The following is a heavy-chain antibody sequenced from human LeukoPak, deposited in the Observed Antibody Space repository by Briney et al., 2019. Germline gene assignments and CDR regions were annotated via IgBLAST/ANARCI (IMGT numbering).Heavy chain of an antibody. CDR3: ARDQKTGSGSYYNGLDY. D-gene: IGHD3-10*01. CDR2: IYYSGST. J-gene: IGHJ4*02. V-gene: IGHV4-31*03. Sequence: PSETLSLTCTVSGGSISSGGYYWSWIRQHPGKGLEWIGCIYYSGSTYYNPSLKSRVTISVDTSKNQFSLKLSSVTAADTAVYYCARDQKTGSGSYYNGLDYWGQGTLVTVSS. CDR1: GGSISSGGYY.